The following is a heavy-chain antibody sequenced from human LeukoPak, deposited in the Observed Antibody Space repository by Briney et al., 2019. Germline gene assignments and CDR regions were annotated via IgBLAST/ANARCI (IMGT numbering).Heavy chain of an antibody. CDR3: ARHGPGIAARPQWFDP. J-gene: IGHJ5*02. CDR1: GGSISSGSYY. CDR2: IYTSGST. D-gene: IGHD6-6*01. Sequence: SETLSLTCTVSGGSISSGSYYWSWIRQPAGKGLEWIGRIYTSGSTNYNPSLKSRVTISVDTSKNQFSLKLSSVTAADTAVYYCARHGPGIAARPQWFDPWGQGTLVTVSS. V-gene: IGHV4-61*02.